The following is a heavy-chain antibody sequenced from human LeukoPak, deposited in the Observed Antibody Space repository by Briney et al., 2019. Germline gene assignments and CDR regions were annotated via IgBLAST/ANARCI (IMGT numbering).Heavy chain of an antibody. Sequence: GGSLRLSCAASGFTFDDYAMHWVRQAPGKGLEWVSGISWNSGSIGYADSVKGRFTISRDNAKNSLYLQMNSLRAEDTALYYCAKDERSSSWTFFDYWGQGTLVTVSS. CDR1: GFTFDDYA. J-gene: IGHJ4*02. D-gene: IGHD2-2*01. V-gene: IGHV3-9*01. CDR3: AKDERSSSWTFFDY. CDR2: ISWNSGSI.